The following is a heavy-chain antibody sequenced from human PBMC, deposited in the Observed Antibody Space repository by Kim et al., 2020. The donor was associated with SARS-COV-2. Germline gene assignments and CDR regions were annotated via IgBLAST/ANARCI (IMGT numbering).Heavy chain of an antibody. D-gene: IGHD3-10*01. J-gene: IGHJ6*02. V-gene: IGHV4-31*03. Sequence: SETLSLTCTVSGGSISSGGYYWSWIRQHPGKGLEWIGYIYYSGSTYYNPSLKSRVTISVDTSKNQFSLKLSSVTAADTAVYYCASLWFGELFPPYYYYYGMDVCGQGTTVTVSS. CDR2: IYYSGST. CDR1: GGSISSGGYY. CDR3: ASLWFGELFPPYYYYYGMDV.